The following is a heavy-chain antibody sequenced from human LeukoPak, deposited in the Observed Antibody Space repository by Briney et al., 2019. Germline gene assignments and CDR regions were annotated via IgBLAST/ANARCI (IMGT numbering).Heavy chain of an antibody. J-gene: IGHJ4*02. CDR3: ARLGTGTMMVRGVWWDY. CDR2: IYYSGST. Sequence: PSETLSLTCTVSGGSISSSSYYWGWIRQPPGKGLEWIGSIYYSGSTYYNPSLKSRVTISVDTSKNQFSLKLSSVTAADTAVYYCARLGTGTMMVRGVWWDYWGQGTLVTVSS. D-gene: IGHD3-10*01. CDR1: GGSISSSSYY. V-gene: IGHV4-39*07.